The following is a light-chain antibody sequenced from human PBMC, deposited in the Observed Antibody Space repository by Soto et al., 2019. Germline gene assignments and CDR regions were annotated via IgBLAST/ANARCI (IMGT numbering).Light chain of an antibody. Sequence: QSALTQSASVSGSPGQSITISCTGTSIDVGGYNYVSWYQQHPGKDPKLIIYDVSNRPSGVSTRFSGSKSGNTASLTISGLQAEDEADYSCSSYTSTKSWVFGGGTKLTVL. CDR1: SIDVGGYNY. J-gene: IGLJ3*02. CDR3: SSYTSTKSWV. CDR2: DVS. V-gene: IGLV2-14*01.